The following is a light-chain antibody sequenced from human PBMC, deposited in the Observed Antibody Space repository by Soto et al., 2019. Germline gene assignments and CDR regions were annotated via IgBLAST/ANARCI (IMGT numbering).Light chain of an antibody. J-gene: IGLJ1*01. V-gene: IGLV3-1*01. CDR2: QDT. Sequence: SYELTQPPSVSVSPGQTASITCSGNFLGDKYASWYQQRPGQSPVLVIHQDTKRPSGIPERFSGSNSGNRATLTISGTQAMDEADYYCQAWDSSTASYVFGTGTKVTVL. CDR3: QAWDSSTASYV. CDR1: FLGDKY.